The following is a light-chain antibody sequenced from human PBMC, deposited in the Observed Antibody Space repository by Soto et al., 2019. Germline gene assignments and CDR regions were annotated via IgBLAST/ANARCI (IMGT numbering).Light chain of an antibody. CDR2: DVS. Sequence: QSVLTQPASVSGSPGQSITISCTGTSSDVGAYNYVSWYQQHPGKAPKLMIHDVSNRPSGVSNRFSGSKSGNTASLTISGLQAEDEADYYCSSHTSSSSRVFGTGTKLTVL. CDR3: SSHTSSSSRV. J-gene: IGLJ1*01. V-gene: IGLV2-14*03. CDR1: SSDVGAYNY.